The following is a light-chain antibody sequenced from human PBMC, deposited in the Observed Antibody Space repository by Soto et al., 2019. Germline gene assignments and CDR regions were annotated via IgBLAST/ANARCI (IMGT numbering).Light chain of an antibody. Sequence: QSVMTQPPSVSAAPGQKVTISGAGSSSNIGGNSVSWYQQLPGTAPKLLIYDDNKRPSGIPDRFSGSKSGTSATLGITGFQTGDEADYYCGSWDSSLSAYAFGTGTKLTVL. CDR1: SSNIGGNS. J-gene: IGLJ1*01. CDR2: DDN. CDR3: GSWDSSLSAYA. V-gene: IGLV1-51*01.